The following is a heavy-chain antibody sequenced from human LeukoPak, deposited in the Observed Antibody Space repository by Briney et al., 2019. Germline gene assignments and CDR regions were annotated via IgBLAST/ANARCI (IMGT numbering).Heavy chain of an antibody. Sequence: PGGSLRLSCAASKFIFSSYAMSWVRQAPGKGLEWVSGISGSGRSTYYADSAKGRFTISRDNSNNTLYLQMNSLRAEDTAVYYCAKGRYDSSGYYLDFWGQGTLVTVSS. J-gene: IGHJ4*02. V-gene: IGHV3-23*01. D-gene: IGHD3-22*01. CDR1: KFIFSSYA. CDR3: AKGRYDSSGYYLDF. CDR2: ISGSGRST.